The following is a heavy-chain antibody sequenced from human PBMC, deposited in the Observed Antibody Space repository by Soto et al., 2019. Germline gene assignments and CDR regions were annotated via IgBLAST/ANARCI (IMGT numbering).Heavy chain of an antibody. CDR1: GGSVSSGSYY. D-gene: IGHD6-13*01. CDR2: IYYSGST. V-gene: IGHV4-61*01. J-gene: IGHJ6*02. Sequence: PSETLSLTCTVSGGSVSSGSYYWSWIRQPPGKGLEWIGYIYYSGSTNYNPSLKSRVTISVDTSKNQFSLKLSSVTAADTAVYYCARDRQQSGGDGMDVWGQGTTVTVSS. CDR3: ARDRQQSGGDGMDV.